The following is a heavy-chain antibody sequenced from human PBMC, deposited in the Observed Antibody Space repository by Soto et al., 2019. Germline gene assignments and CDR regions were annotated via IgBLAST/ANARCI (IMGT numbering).Heavy chain of an antibody. Sequence: GGSLRLSCATSGLTFSNYAMSWVRQAPGKGLEWVSAISGSGDSSYYADSVKDRFTISRDNPTNTLYLQMNNLRAEDTAVYYCAKVGIGMFSHKHHFDHWGQGTQVTVSS. D-gene: IGHD2-2*03. CDR3: AKVGIGMFSHKHHFDH. V-gene: IGHV3-23*01. CDR1: GLTFSNYA. J-gene: IGHJ4*02. CDR2: ISGSGDSS.